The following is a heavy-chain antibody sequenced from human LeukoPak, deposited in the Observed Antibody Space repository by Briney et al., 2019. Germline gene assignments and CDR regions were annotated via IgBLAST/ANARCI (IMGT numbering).Heavy chain of an antibody. CDR2: ISSSGSTI. J-gene: IGHJ4*02. D-gene: IGHD3-9*01. CDR1: GFTFSDYY. Sequence: GGSLRLSCAASGFTFSDYYMSWIRQAPGKGLEWVSYISSSGSTIYYADSVKGRFTISRDNAKNSLYLQMNSLRAEDTAVYYCARLYYDILTGYYPLDYWGQGTLVTVSS. CDR3: ARLYYDILTGYYPLDY. V-gene: IGHV3-11*01.